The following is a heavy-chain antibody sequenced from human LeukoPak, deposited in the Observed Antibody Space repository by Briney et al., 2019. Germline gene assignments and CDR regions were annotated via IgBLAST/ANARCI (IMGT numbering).Heavy chain of an antibody. J-gene: IGHJ4*02. D-gene: IGHD3-22*01. CDR1: GGSISSSNW. CDR2: IYHSGST. V-gene: IGHV4-4*02. Sequence: PSETLSLTCAVSGGSISSSNWWSWVRQPPGKGLEWIGEIYHSGSTNYNPSLKSRVTISVDKSKNQFSLKLTSVTAADTAVYYCARDPYYDSSGYYGFDYWGPGTLVTVSS. CDR3: ARDPYYDSSGYYGFDY.